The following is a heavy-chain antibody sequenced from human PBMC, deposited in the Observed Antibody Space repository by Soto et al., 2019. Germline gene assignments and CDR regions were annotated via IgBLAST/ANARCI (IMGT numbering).Heavy chain of an antibody. CDR3: ARDLPNDYGDYEDFDI. CDR1: GFTFSSYA. V-gene: IGHV3-30-3*01. D-gene: IGHD4-17*01. J-gene: IGHJ3*02. CDR2: ISYDGSNK. Sequence: QVQLVESGGGVVQPGRSLRLSCAASGFTFSSYAMHWVRQAPGKGLEWVAVISYDGSNKYYADSVKGRFTISRDNSKNTLYLQMNRQRAEDTAVYYCARDLPNDYGDYEDFDIWGQGTMVTVSS.